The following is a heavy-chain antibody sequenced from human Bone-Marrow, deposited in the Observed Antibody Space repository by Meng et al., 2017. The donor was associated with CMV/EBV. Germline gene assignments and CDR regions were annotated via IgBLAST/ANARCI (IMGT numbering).Heavy chain of an antibody. CDR2: ISGSGGST. J-gene: IGHJ4*02. V-gene: IGHV3-23*01. CDR3: SKIMIVPTFDY. Sequence: GESLKISCAASGFTFSSYAMSWVRQAPGKGLEWVSAISGSGGSTYYADSVKGRFTISRDNSKNTLDLQMNSLRAEDTAVYYCSKIMIVPTFDYWGQGTLVTVSS. D-gene: IGHD3-22*01. CDR1: GFTFSSYA.